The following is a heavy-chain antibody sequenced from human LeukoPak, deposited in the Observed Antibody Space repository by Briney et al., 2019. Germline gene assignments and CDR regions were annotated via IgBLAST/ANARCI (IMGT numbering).Heavy chain of an antibody. D-gene: IGHD6-19*01. V-gene: IGHV3-23*01. CDR1: GFTFSSYA. CDR2: IFGSGGST. CDR3: AKTTTGYSSGRYPGWPVDY. Sequence: GGSLRLSCAASGFTFSSYAMYWVRQAPGRGLEWVSGIFGSGGSTHYADSVKGRFTISRDNSKNTVYLQMNSLRAEDTAVYYCAKTTTGYSSGRYPGWPVDYWGQGTLVTVSS. J-gene: IGHJ4*02.